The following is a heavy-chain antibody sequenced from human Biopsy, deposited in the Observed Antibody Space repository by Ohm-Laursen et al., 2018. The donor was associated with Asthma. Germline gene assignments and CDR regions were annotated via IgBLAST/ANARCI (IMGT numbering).Heavy chain of an antibody. CDR2: IYYGGST. CDR3: ARLRIRPYYFDY. Sequence: SETLSLTCPVSYGSITSGGYYWTWIRQHPGKGLEWIGNIYYGGSTYYSPSLKSRITISVDTSKKQFSLKLSSVTAADTAVYYCARLRIRPYYFDYWGRGTLVTVSS. J-gene: IGHJ4*02. D-gene: IGHD2-15*01. V-gene: IGHV4-39*01. CDR1: YGSITSGGYY.